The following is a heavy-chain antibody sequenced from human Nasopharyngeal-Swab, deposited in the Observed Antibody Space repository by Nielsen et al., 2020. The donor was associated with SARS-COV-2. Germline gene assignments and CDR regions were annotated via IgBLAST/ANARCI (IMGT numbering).Heavy chain of an antibody. CDR2: IKHNGSRE. Sequence: VRQAPGKGLEWVANIKHNGSREFYVDSVKGRFTILRDNAKNSLYLQMNSLRVEDTAVYYCARERSWGGAFDIWGQGTLVTVSS. J-gene: IGHJ3*02. V-gene: IGHV3-7*01. D-gene: IGHD2-21*01. CDR3: ARERSWGGAFDI.